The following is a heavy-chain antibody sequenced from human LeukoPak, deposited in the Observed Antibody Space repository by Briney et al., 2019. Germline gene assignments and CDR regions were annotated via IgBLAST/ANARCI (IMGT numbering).Heavy chain of an antibody. J-gene: IGHJ4*01. D-gene: IGHD2-2*01. CDR2: IYSGGST. CDR3: AKGALPSCRSAACYNLDY. CDR1: GFTVSSNY. Sequence: GGSLRLSCAASGFTVSSNYMSWVRQAPGKGLEWVSVIYSGGSTYYADSVKGRFSISRDNSRNTLYLQMNNLRAEDTAVYYCAKGALPSCRSAACYNLDYWGHGTLVTVSS. V-gene: IGHV3-53*01.